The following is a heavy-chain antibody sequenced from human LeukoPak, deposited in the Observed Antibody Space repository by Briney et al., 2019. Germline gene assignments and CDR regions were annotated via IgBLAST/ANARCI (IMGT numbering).Heavy chain of an antibody. CDR3: ARDNYDSSGPYYFDY. J-gene: IGHJ4*02. CDR1: GFTCSRCW. CDR2: IKQDGSEK. V-gene: IGHV3-7*01. D-gene: IGHD3-22*01. Sequence: GGSLRLSCAASGFTCSRCWMSWVRQAPGKGLEWVANIKQDGSEKYYVDSVKGRFTISRDNARNSLYLQMNSLRAEDTAVYYCARDNYDSSGPYYFDYWGQGTLVTVSS.